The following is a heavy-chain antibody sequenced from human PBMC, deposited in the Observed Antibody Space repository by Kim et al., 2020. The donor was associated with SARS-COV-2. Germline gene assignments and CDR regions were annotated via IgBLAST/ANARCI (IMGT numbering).Heavy chain of an antibody. CDR3: ARASSWYDNDY. V-gene: IGHV4-34*01. J-gene: IGHJ4*02. CDR2: INHSGST. Sequence: SETLSLTCAVYGGSFSGYYWSWIRQPPGKGLEWIGEINHSGSTNYNPSLKSRVTISVDTSKNQFSLKLSSVTAADTAVYYCARASSWYDNDYWGRGTLVTVSS. CDR1: GGSFSGYY. D-gene: IGHD6-13*01.